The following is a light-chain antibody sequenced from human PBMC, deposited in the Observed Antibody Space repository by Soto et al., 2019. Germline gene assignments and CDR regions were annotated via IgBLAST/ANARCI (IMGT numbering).Light chain of an antibody. CDR2: RNN. CDR3: AAWDDSLSGRV. CDR1: SSNIGSNY. V-gene: IGLV1-47*01. J-gene: IGLJ3*02. Sequence: QSVLTQPPSASGTPGQRVTISCSGSSSNIGSNYVYWYQQLPGTAPKLLIYRNNQRPSGVPARFSGSKSGTSASLAISGLRSEDEADYYCAAWDDSLSGRVFGGGTKLTV.